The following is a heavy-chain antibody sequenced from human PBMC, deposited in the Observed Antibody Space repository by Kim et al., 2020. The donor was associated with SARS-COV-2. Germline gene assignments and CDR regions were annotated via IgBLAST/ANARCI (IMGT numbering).Heavy chain of an antibody. Sequence: NPSLKSRVTISVDTSKNQFSLKLSSVTAADTAVYYCARGLIAAAAYYFDYWGQGTLVTVSS. J-gene: IGHJ4*02. CDR3: ARGLIAAAAYYFDY. V-gene: IGHV4-34*01. D-gene: IGHD6-13*01.